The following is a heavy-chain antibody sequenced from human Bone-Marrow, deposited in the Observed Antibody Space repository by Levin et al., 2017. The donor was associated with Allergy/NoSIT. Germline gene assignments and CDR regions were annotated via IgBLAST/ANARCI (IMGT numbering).Heavy chain of an antibody. CDR3: ARDRGCSSTSGGGFDY. CDR2: ISYDGSNK. D-gene: IGHD2-2*01. V-gene: IGHV3-30-3*01. Sequence: GGSLRLSCAASGFTFSSYAMHWVRQAPGKGLEWVAVISYDGSNKYYADSVKGRFTISRDNSKNTLYLQMNSLRAEDTAVYYCARDRGCSSTSGGGFDYWGQGTLVTVSS. J-gene: IGHJ4*02. CDR1: GFTFSSYA.